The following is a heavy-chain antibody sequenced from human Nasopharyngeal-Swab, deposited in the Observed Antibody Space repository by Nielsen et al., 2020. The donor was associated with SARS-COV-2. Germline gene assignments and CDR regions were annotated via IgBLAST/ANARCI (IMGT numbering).Heavy chain of an antibody. CDR2: IYYSGST. CDR3: ARVVRIRFLEWSRYYGMDV. D-gene: IGHD3-3*01. J-gene: IGHJ6*02. Sequence: SETLSLTCTVSGGSISSYYWSWIRQPPGKGLEWIGYIYYSGSTNYNPSLKSRVTISVGTSKNQFSLKLSSVTAADTAVYYCARVVRIRFLEWSRYYGMDVWGQGTTVTVSS. CDR1: GGSISSYY. V-gene: IGHV4-59*12.